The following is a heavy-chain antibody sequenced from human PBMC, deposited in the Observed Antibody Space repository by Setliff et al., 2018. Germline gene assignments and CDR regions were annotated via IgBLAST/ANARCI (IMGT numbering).Heavy chain of an antibody. CDR3: ARGPSPTVTPSRLIYFYHMDV. D-gene: IGHD4-17*01. CDR2: IIPVLGMT. J-gene: IGHJ6*03. V-gene: IGHV1-69*10. Sequence: EASVKVSCKASGDPFNAYGVSWVRQAPGQGLEWMGAIIPVLGMTGYAQKFQGRLTITADQSTTTVYMELSSLRFDDTALYYCARGPSPTVTPSRLIYFYHMDVWGTGTTVTVSS. CDR1: GDPFNAYG.